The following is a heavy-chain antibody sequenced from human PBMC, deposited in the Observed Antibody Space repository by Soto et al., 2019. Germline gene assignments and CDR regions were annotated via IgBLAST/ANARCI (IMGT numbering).Heavy chain of an antibody. D-gene: IGHD3-16*01. V-gene: IGHV4-59*02. CDR3: ANIVWGGASFVN. J-gene: IGHJ4*02. CDR1: GASVRSYY. Sequence: SETLSLPCTVSGASVRSYYWSWLRQSPGKGLEWIAYIYHDGNTNSHPSLRSRVAISIDTSKNQFSLGLSSVTAADTAIYYCANIVWGGASFVNWGQGALVTVSS. CDR2: IYHDGNT.